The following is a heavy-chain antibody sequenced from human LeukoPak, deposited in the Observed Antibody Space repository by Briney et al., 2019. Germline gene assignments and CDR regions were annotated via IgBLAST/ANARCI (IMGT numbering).Heavy chain of an antibody. V-gene: IGHV3-21*01. J-gene: IGHJ3*02. CDR3: ARGRWYCSGGSCFTDAFDI. Sequence: GGSLRLSCAASGFTFSSYSMNWVRQAPGKGLEGVSSISSSSTYIYYADSVKGRFTFSRDNAKNSLYLQMNSLRAEDTAVYYCARGRWYCSGGSCFTDAFDIWGQGTMVTVCS. CDR1: GFTFSSYS. CDR2: ISSSSTYI. D-gene: IGHD2-15*01.